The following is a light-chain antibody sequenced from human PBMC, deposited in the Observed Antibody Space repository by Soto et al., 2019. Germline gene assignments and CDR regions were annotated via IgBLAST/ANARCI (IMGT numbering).Light chain of an antibody. CDR2: GAS. CDR3: HQYGTSPT. CDR1: QSISSTY. Sequence: EIVLTQSPGTLSLSPGERATLSCGASQSISSTYLAWYQQKPGQAPRLLIYGASSRAVGIPDRFSGSGSGTDFTLTISRLEPEDSAVYYCHQYGTSPTFGPGTKVDIK. V-gene: IGKV3-20*01. J-gene: IGKJ1*01.